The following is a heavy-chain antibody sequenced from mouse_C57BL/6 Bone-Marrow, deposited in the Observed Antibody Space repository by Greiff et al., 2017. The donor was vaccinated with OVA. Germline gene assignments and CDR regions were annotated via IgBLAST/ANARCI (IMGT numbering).Heavy chain of an antibody. CDR1: GFNIKDDY. V-gene: IGHV14-4*01. CDR3: AAYYCNSPCAVDY. CDR2: IDPENGDT. D-gene: IGHD2-10*01. Sequence: VQLQQSGAELVRPGASVKLSCTASGFNIKDDYMHWVKQRPEQGLEWIGWIDPENGDTEYASKFQGKATITADTSSNTAYLQLSSLTSEDTAVYYCAAYYCNSPCAVDYWGQGTSRTVSS. J-gene: IGHJ4*01.